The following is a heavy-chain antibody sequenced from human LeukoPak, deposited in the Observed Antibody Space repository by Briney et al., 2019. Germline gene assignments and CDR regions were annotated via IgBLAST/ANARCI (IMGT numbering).Heavy chain of an antibody. J-gene: IGHJ4*02. V-gene: IGHV1-69*13. CDR3: ARMAPYHFDY. CDR2: IIPIFGTA. CDR1: GGTFSSYA. D-gene: IGHD5-24*01. Sequence: GASVKVSCKASGGTFSSYAISWVRQAPGQGLEWMGGIIPIFGTANYAQKFQGRVTITADESTSTAYMELSSLRAEDTAVYYCARMAPYHFDYWGQGTLVTVSS.